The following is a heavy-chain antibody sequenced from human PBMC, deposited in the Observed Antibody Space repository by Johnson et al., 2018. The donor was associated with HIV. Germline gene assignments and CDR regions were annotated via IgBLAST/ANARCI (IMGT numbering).Heavy chain of an antibody. Sequence: QVQLVESGGGVVQPGRSLRLSCAASGLSFSNFGMHWVRQTPGMGLEWVAVISYNGDNEHYADSVKGRFTISRDNSKNTLYLQMNSLRAEDTAVYYCARVRRSGTYYVDAFDIWGQGTMVTVSS. V-gene: IGHV3-30*03. CDR1: GLSFSNFG. D-gene: IGHD1-26*01. CDR2: ISYNGDNE. J-gene: IGHJ3*02. CDR3: ARVRRSGTYYVDAFDI.